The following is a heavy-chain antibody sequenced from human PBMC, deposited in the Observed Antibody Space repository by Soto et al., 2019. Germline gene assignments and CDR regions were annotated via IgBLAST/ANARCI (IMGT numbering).Heavy chain of an antibody. CDR1: GFTFSSYA. Sequence: QVQLVESGGGVVQPGRSLRLSCAASGFTFSSYAMHWVRQAPGKGLAWVAVISYDGSNKYYADSVKGRFTISRDNSKNTLYLQMSSLRPEDTAVYYCARDRGLGYCSTTTCQTTDYWGQGTLVTVSS. CDR2: ISYDGSNK. D-gene: IGHD2-2*01. CDR3: ARDRGLGYCSTTTCQTTDY. J-gene: IGHJ4*02. V-gene: IGHV3-30-3*01.